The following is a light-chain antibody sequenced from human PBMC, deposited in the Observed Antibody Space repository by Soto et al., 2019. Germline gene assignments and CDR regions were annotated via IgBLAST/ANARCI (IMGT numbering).Light chain of an antibody. CDR2: GNN. V-gene: IGLV1-40*01. Sequence: QPVLTQPPSVSGAPGQRISISCTGSSSNIGAGYDVHWYHQLPGTAPKLLLYGNNNRPSGVPDRFSGSKSGTSASLAITGLQAEDEADYYCQSFDTRLNSVVFGGGTKLTVL. J-gene: IGLJ2*01. CDR1: SSNIGAGYD. CDR3: QSFDTRLNSVV.